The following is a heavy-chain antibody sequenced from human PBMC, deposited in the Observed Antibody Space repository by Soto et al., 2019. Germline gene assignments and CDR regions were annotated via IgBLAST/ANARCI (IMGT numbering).Heavy chain of an antibody. CDR2: ISGSGGRT. CDR1: GFTFSSYA. D-gene: IGHD2-2*01. J-gene: IGHJ5*02. Sequence: EVQLLESGGGLVQPGGSLRLSCAASGFTFSSYAMSWFRQAPGKGLEWVSAISGSGGRTDYADSEKGRFTISRDNSKNTMYPQMHSLRAEDTAVYYCAKDQKPKYPESNWFLPLGQGTLVTVSS. CDR3: AKDQKPKYPESNWFLP. V-gene: IGHV3-23*01.